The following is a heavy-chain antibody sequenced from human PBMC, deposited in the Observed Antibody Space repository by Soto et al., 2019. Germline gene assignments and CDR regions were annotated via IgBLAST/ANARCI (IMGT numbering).Heavy chain of an antibody. V-gene: IGHV4-31*11. Sequence: SETLFLTCAVSGGSISSGGYSWSWIRQPPGKGLEWIGYIYYSGSTYYNPSLKSRVTISVDTSKNQFSLKLSSVTAADTAVYYCARVAVRFLEWLLYDGEADYYYYMDVWGKGTTVTVSS. CDR2: IYYSGST. CDR1: GGSISSGGYS. J-gene: IGHJ6*03. CDR3: ARVAVRFLEWLLYDGEADYYYYMDV. D-gene: IGHD3-3*01.